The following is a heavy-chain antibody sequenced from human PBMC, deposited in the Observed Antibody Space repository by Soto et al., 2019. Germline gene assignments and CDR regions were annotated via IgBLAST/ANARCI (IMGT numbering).Heavy chain of an antibody. CDR2: IHYSGST. D-gene: IGHD6-19*01. CDR1: GGSISSYY. V-gene: IGHV4-59*12. CDR3: ARAALLYSSGWNYYYYGMDV. J-gene: IGHJ6*02. Sequence: SETLSLTCTVSGGSISSYYWSWIRQPPGKGLEWIGYIHYSGSTNYNPSLKSRVTISVDTSKNQFSLKLSSVTAADTAVYYCARAALLYSSGWNYYYYGMDVWGQGTTVTVSS.